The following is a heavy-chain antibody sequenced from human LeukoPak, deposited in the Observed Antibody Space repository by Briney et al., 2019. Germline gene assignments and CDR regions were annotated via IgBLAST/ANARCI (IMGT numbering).Heavy chain of an antibody. CDR1: GGSLSGYY. Sequence: SETLSLTCAVYGGSLSGYYWSWIRQPPGKGLEWIGEINYSGSTNYNPSLKSRVTISVDTSKNQFSLKLSSVTAADTAVYYCARGRLTYYYDSSGYLSYWGQGTLVTVSS. D-gene: IGHD3-22*01. CDR3: ARGRLTYYYDSSGYLSY. J-gene: IGHJ4*02. V-gene: IGHV4-34*01. CDR2: INYSGST.